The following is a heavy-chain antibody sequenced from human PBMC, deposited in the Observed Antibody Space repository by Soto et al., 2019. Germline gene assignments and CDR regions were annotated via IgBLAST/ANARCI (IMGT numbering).Heavy chain of an antibody. CDR1: GFTFSSYA. Sequence: GGSLRLSCAASGFTFSSYAMSWVRQAPGKGLEWVSAISGSGGNTYYADSVKGRFTISRDSSKNTLYLQMNSLRAEDTAVYYCAKLATRTVTTSYWGQGTLVTVSS. V-gene: IGHV3-23*01. J-gene: IGHJ4*02. CDR3: AKLATRTVTTSY. CDR2: ISGSGGNT. D-gene: IGHD4-17*01.